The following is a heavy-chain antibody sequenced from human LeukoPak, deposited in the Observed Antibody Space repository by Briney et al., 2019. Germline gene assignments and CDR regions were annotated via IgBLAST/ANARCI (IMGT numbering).Heavy chain of an antibody. V-gene: IGHV4-39*01. CDR3: ATGVTTVTTWGNFDY. Sequence: SETLSLTCTVSGGSIRSSSYYWGWIRQPPGKGLEWIGSIYYSGNTYYNPSLKSRVTISIDTSKNQFSLKLSSVTAADTAVYYCATGVTTVTTWGNFDYWGQGTLVTVSS. J-gene: IGHJ4*02. D-gene: IGHD4-11*01. CDR2: IYYSGNT. CDR1: GGSIRSSSYY.